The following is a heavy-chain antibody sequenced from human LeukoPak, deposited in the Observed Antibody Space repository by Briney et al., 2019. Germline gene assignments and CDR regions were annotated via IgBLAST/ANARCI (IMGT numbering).Heavy chain of an antibody. CDR3: ARDRYRGYDGFGAFDI. CDR2: IYYRGST. J-gene: IGHJ3*02. D-gene: IGHD5-12*01. CDR1: GGPLTSYY. Sequence: SETLSLTCAVSGGPLTSYYWTWIRQPPGKGLEWIGFIYYRGSTNYNPSLESRVTISIDTSRNRFSLKLSSVTAADTAVYYCARDRYRGYDGFGAFDIWGQGTMVTVSS. V-gene: IGHV4-59*01.